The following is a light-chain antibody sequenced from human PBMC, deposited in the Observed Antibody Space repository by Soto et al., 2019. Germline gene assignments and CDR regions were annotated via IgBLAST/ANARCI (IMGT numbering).Light chain of an antibody. Sequence: DIQMTQSPSTLSASVGDRVTITLRASQSIRSWLAWYQQKPGTAPKFLIYDASSLESGVPSRFSGSGSGTDFTLKISRVEAEDIGVYYCMQGSHWPTTFGQGTKVDIK. J-gene: IGKJ1*01. V-gene: IGKV1-5*01. CDR3: MQGSHWPTT. CDR2: DAS. CDR1: QSIRSW.